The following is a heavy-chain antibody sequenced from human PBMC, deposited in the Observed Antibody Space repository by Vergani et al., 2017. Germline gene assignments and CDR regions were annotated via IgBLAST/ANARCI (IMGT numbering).Heavy chain of an antibody. Sequence: QVQPVESGGGVVQPGGSLRLSCAASGFIFSSYGMHWVRQAPGKGLEWVAFIRYDGSNKYYADSVKGRFTISRDNSKNTLYLQMNSLRAEDTAVYYCAKGGSYSSSWYWGEYFQHWGQGTLVTVSS. V-gene: IGHV3-30*02. J-gene: IGHJ1*01. CDR2: IRYDGSNK. D-gene: IGHD6-13*01. CDR1: GFIFSSYG. CDR3: AKGGSYSSSWYWGEYFQH.